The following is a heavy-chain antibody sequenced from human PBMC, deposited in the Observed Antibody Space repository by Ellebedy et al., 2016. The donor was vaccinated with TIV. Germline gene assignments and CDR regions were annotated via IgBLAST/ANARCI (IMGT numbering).Heavy chain of an antibody. V-gene: IGHV3-7*01. Sequence: ESLKISCAASGFTFSSNWMSWVRQTPGKGLEWVAYIKQDGSEKYYVDSVKGRFTISRDNAKNSLYLQMNSLRAEDTAVYYCARGRSFNWGQGTLVTVSS. CDR3: ARGRSFN. CDR2: IKQDGSEK. D-gene: IGHD3-10*01. CDR1: GFTFSSNW. J-gene: IGHJ4*02.